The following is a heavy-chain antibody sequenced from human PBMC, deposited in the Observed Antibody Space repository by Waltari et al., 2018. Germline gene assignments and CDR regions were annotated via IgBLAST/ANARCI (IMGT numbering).Heavy chain of an antibody. CDR3: ARRRDYYDSSGYYEYNWFDP. Sequence: QLQLQESGPGLVKPSETLSLTCTVSGGSISSSSYYCGWIRQPPGKGLEWIGSIYYSRSTYYNPSLKSRVTISVDTSKNQFSLKLSSVTAADTAVYYCARRRDYYDSSGYYEYNWFDPWGQGTLVTVSS. V-gene: IGHV4-39*01. CDR1: GGSISSSSYY. D-gene: IGHD3-22*01. CDR2: IYYSRST. J-gene: IGHJ5*02.